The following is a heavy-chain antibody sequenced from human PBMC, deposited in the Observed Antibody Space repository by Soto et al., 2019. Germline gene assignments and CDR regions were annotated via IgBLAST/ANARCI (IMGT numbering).Heavy chain of an antibody. CDR3: AREVGCSSTSCYDYYYMDV. J-gene: IGHJ6*03. CDR2: ISSSSSTI. CDR1: GFTFSSYS. Sequence: PGGSLRLSCAASGFTFSSYSMNWVHQAPGKGLEWVSYISSSSSTIYYADSVKGRFTISRDNAKNSLYLQMNSLRAEDTAVYYCAREVGCSSTSCYDYYYMDVWGKGTTVTVSS. D-gene: IGHD2-2*01. V-gene: IGHV3-48*01.